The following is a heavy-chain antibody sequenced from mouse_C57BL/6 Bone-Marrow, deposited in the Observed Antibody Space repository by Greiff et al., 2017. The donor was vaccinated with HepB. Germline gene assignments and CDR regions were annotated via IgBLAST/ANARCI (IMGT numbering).Heavy chain of an antibody. CDR1: GYTFTSYW. V-gene: IGHV1-50*01. CDR2: IDPSDSYT. Sequence: VKLKQPGAELVKPGASVKLSCKASGYTFTSYWMQWVKQRPGQGLEWIGEIDPSDSYTNYNQKFKGKATLTVDTSSSTAYMQLSSLTSEDSAVYYCARNYLYAMDYWGQGTSVTVSS. D-gene: IGHD1-1*02. CDR3: ARNYLYAMDY. J-gene: IGHJ4*01.